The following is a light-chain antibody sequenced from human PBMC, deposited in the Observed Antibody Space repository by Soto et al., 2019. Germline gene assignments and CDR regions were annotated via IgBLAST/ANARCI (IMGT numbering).Light chain of an antibody. V-gene: IGKV3-15*01. CDR3: QQYNNWPPPIT. J-gene: IGKJ5*01. CDR2: DAS. Sequence: EIVITQNQATLSVSPGERATLSCRASQSVSSNLAWYQQKPGQAPRLLIYDASTRATGIPARFSGSGSRTEFTLTISSLQSEDFAVYYCQQYNNWPPPITFGQGTRLE. CDR1: QSVSSN.